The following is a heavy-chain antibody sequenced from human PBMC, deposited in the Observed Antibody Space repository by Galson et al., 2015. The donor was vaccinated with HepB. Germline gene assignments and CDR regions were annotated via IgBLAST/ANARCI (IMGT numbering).Heavy chain of an antibody. D-gene: IGHD6-13*01. V-gene: IGHV4-61*02. Sequence: PLSLTCTVSGGSISSGSYYWSWIRQPAGKGLEWIGRIYTSGSTNYNPSLKSRVTMSVDTSKNQFSLKLSSVTAADTAVYYCARDQVAAAGSRHNWFDPWGQGTLVTVSS. J-gene: IGHJ5*02. CDR3: ARDQVAAAGSRHNWFDP. CDR2: IYTSGST. CDR1: GGSISSGSYY.